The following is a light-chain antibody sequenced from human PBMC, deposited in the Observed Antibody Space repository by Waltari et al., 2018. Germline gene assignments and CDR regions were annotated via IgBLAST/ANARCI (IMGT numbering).Light chain of an antibody. CDR2: LVS. J-gene: IGKJ1*01. Sequence: DIVVTQSPLSLPVTPGEPASISCRSRQSLLHSNGNNCLDWYLQKPGQSPQLLIYLVSNRASGVPDRLSGSGSGTDFTLKISRVEAEDVGVSYCMQSLQAVWTFGQGTKVEIK. CDR1: QSLLHSNGNNC. CDR3: MQSLQAVWT. V-gene: IGKV2-28*01.